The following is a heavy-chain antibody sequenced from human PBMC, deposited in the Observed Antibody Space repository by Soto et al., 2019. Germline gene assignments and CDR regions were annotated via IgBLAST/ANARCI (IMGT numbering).Heavy chain of an antibody. CDR3: AKLDGFWAPFDY. Sequence: LSLTCTVSGGSISSYYWSWIRQPPGKGLEWIGYTYYSGSTNYNPSLKSRVTISVDTSKNQFSLKLSSVTAADTSVYYCAKLDGFWAPFDYWGQGTLVTVSS. CDR2: TYYSGST. J-gene: IGHJ4*02. V-gene: IGHV4-59*01. CDR1: GGSISSYY. D-gene: IGHD4-17*01.